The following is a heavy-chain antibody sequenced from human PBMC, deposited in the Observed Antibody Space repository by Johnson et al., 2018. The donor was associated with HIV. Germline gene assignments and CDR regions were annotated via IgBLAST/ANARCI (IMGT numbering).Heavy chain of an antibody. J-gene: IGHJ3*02. CDR3: ARDQRWWLQSPGAFDI. CDR2: IFSVGDV. V-gene: IGHV3-66*02. D-gene: IGHD2-15*01. CDR1: GITVGTNY. Sequence: EVQLVESGGGLVQPGGSLRLSCAASGITVGTNYMSWVRQAPGKGLEWVSVIFSVGDVYYADSVKGRFTISRDNSKNTLYLQMGSLRAEDMAVYYCARDQRWWLQSPGAFDIWGQGTMVTVSS.